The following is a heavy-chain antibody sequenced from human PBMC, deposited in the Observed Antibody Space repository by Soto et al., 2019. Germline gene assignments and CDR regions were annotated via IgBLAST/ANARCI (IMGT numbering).Heavy chain of an antibody. V-gene: IGHV4-31*03. Sequence: SETLSLTCTVSGGSISSGGYYWSWIRQHPGKGLEWIGYIYYSGSTYYNPSLKSRVTISVDTFKNQFSLKLSSVTAADTAVYYCARGGLGDYYGSGSYYGGLFKDYWGQGXLVTVSS. CDR1: GGSISSGGYY. J-gene: IGHJ4*02. CDR2: IYYSGST. D-gene: IGHD3-10*01. CDR3: ARGGLGDYYGSGSYYGGLFKDY.